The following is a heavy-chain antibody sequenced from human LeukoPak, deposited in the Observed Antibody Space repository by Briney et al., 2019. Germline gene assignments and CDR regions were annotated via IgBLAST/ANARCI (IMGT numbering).Heavy chain of an antibody. CDR3: ARESETSGWYDY. Sequence: GGSLSLSCAAPGFIFDNYAIHWVRQAPGKGLEWVSLTSGDGGSTFYADSVRGRFTISRDNTRKSLSLQMSSLRSEDTALYYCARESETSGWYDYWGQGTLVTVSS. V-gene: IGHV3-43*02. CDR1: GFIFDNYA. CDR2: TSGDGGST. J-gene: IGHJ4*02. D-gene: IGHD6-19*01.